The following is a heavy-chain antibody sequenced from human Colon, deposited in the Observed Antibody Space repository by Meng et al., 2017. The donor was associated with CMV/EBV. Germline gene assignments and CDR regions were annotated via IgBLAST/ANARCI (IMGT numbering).Heavy chain of an antibody. CDR3: ARVVKGGNYLEY. Sequence: GESLKISCVTSGFTFDTYSMSWVRQAPGKGPEWVSSISISSYTNYADSVKGRFTISRDNAKNSLYLQMNSLRAEDTAVYYCARVVKGGNYLEYWGQGTLVTVSS. V-gene: IGHV3-21*01. D-gene: IGHD4-23*01. J-gene: IGHJ4*02. CDR2: ISISSYT. CDR1: GFTFDTYS.